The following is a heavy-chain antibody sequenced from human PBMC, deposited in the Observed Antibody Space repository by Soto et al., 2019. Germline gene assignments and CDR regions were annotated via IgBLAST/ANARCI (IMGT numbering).Heavy chain of an antibody. V-gene: IGHV1-69*01. J-gene: IGHJ4*02. CDR2: IIPIFGTA. CDR1: RGTFRSYA. D-gene: IGHD5-12*01. CDR3: ARDLTDAEMAKRPFDD. Sequence: SVLFSFHASRGTFRSYAINSVRQAPGQGLEWMGGIIPIFGTANYAQKFQGRGTITADESTSAAYMELSSLRSEDTAVYYGARDLTDAEMAKRPFDDWGQGTLVTVS.